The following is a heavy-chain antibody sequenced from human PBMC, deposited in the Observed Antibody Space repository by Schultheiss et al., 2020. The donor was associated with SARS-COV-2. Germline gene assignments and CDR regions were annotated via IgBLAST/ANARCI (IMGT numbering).Heavy chain of an antibody. J-gene: IGHJ4*02. CDR3: VKGRTNSGHFDS. D-gene: IGHD6-19*01. CDR1: GGSISSGGYY. CDR2: ISWESAYR. V-gene: IGHV3-9*01. Sequence: LSLTCTVSGGSISSGGYYWSWIRQPPGKGLEWVSGISWESAYRGYAASVEGRFTISRDNAQNSLYLQMNSLTVDDTALYYCVKGRTNSGHFDSWGQGTLVTVSS.